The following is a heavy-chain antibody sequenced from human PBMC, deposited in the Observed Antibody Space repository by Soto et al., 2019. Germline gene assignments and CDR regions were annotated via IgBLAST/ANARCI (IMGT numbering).Heavy chain of an antibody. V-gene: IGHV4-31*03. CDR3: ARADDSSGYYPSYFDY. CDR2: IYYSGST. CDR1: GGSISSGGYY. D-gene: IGHD3-22*01. J-gene: IGHJ4*02. Sequence: PSETLSLTCTVSGGSISSGGYYWSWIRQHPGKGLEWIGYIYYSGSTYYNPSLKSRVTISVDTSKNQFSLKLSSVTAADTAVYYCARADDSSGYYPSYFDYWGQGTLVTVSS.